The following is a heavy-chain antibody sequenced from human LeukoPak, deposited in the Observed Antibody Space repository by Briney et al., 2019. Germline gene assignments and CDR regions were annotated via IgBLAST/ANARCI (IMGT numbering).Heavy chain of an antibody. J-gene: IGHJ4*02. CDR2: ISGSGGST. D-gene: IGHD3-3*01. V-gene: IGHV3-23*01. Sequence: GGSLRLXCAASGFTFSSYAMSWVRQAPGKGLEWVSAISGSGGSTYYADSVKGRFTISRDNSKNTLYLQMNSLRAEDTAVYYCAKGSWSGYSSFDYWGQGTLVTVSS. CDR3: AKGSWSGYSSFDY. CDR1: GFTFSSYA.